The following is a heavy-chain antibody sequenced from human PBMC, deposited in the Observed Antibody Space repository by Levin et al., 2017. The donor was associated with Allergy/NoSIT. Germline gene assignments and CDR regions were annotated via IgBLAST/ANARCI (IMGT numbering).Heavy chain of an antibody. CDR3: ARPSSGSYQYPFDS. D-gene: IGHD1-26*01. CDR1: GFTFSSYG. Sequence: GESLKISCAASGFTFSSYGIHWVRQAPGKGLECVALIWYDGSNKFYVDSVKGRFTISRDDSKNTVFLQMNYLRADDTAVYYCARPSSGSYQYPFDSWGQGTLVTVSS. J-gene: IGHJ4*02. V-gene: IGHV3-33*01. CDR2: IWYDGSNK.